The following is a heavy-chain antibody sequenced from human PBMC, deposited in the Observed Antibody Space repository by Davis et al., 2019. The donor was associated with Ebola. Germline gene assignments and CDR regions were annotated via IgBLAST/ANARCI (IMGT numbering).Heavy chain of an antibody. J-gene: IGHJ4*02. Sequence: GESLKISCAASGFTFSSYGMHWVRQAPGKGLEWVAVISYDGSNKYYADSVKGRFTISRDNSKNTLYLQMSSLRAEDTAVYYCAMYSGSYSYWGQGTLVTVSS. D-gene: IGHD1-26*01. CDR2: ISYDGSNK. CDR1: GFTFSSYG. V-gene: IGHV3-30*03. CDR3: AMYSGSYSY.